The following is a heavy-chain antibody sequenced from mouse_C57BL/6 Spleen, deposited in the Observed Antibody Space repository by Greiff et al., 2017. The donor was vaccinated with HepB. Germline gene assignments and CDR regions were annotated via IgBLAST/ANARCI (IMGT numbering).Heavy chain of an antibody. Sequence: EVKLQQSGAELVRPGASVKLSCTASGFNIKDYYMHWVKQRPEQGLEWIGRIDPEDGDTEYAPKFQGKATMTADTSSNTAYLQLSSLTSEDTAVYYCTTGYYSNYRYFDVWGTGTTVTVSS. CDR1: GFNIKDYY. V-gene: IGHV14-1*01. CDR2: IDPEDGDT. D-gene: IGHD2-5*01. J-gene: IGHJ1*03. CDR3: TTGYYSNYRYFDV.